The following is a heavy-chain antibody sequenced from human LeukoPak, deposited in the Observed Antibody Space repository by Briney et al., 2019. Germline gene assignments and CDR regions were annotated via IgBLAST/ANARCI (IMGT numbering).Heavy chain of an antibody. Sequence: GGSLRLSCAASGFTFSNYAMHWVRQAPGEGLEYVSAISSNGGSTYYADSVKGRFTISRDNSKNTLFLQMGSLRVEDMAVYYCAREPSYSTVPYWMWTYYYGMDVWGQGTTVTVSS. CDR3: AREPSYSTVPYWMWTYYYGMDV. J-gene: IGHJ6*02. D-gene: IGHD6-13*01. CDR2: ISSNGGST. CDR1: GFTFSNYA. V-gene: IGHV3-64*02.